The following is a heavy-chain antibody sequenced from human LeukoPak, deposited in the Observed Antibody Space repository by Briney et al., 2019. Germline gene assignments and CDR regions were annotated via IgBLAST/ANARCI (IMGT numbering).Heavy chain of an antibody. D-gene: IGHD2-21*01. Sequence: PGGSLRLSCAASGFTFSNYGMHWVRQAPGKGLEWVAVIWDDGSNEYYADSVKGRFTIFRDNRRNTLYLQMNSLRAEDTAVYSCARDHCGTQDYWGQGTLVTVSS. J-gene: IGHJ4*02. CDR3: ARDHCGTQDY. CDR2: IWDDGSNE. CDR1: GFTFSNYG. V-gene: IGHV3-33*01.